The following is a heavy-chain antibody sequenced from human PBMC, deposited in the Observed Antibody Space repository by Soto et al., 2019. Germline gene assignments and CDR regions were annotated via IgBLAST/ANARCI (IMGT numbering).Heavy chain of an antibody. J-gene: IGHJ3*02. V-gene: IGHV3-23*01. CDR2: ISGSGGST. D-gene: IGHD2-21*02. CDR1: GFTFSSYA. CDR3: AKAMGVVVTASDAFDI. Sequence: EVQLLESGGGLVQPGGSLRLSCAASGFTFSSYAMSWVRQAPGKGLEWVSAISGSGGSTYYADSVKGRFTISRDNSKNSLYLQMTSLRAEDTAVYYCAKAMGVVVTASDAFDIRGQGTMVTVSS.